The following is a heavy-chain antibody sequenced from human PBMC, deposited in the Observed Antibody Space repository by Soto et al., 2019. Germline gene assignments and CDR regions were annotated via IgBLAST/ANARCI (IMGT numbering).Heavy chain of an antibody. CDR1: GFTFSDHY. Sequence: EVQLVESGGGLVQPGGSLRLSCAASGFTFSDHYMDWVRQAPGKGLECVGRTRNKANSYSTEYAASVRGRFTISRDESKNSLYLQMTSRKTEDTAVYYCVRTSHYGSGSWNFDYWGQGTLVTVSS. CDR3: VRTSHYGSGSWNFDY. V-gene: IGHV3-72*01. CDR2: TRNKANSYST. J-gene: IGHJ4*02. D-gene: IGHD3-10*01.